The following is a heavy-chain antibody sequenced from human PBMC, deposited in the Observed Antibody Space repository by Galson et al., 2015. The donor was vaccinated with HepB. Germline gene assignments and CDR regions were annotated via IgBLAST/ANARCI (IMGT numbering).Heavy chain of an antibody. CDR3: AREWADSSGGNWFDP. V-gene: IGHV3-30-3*01. CDR1: GFTFSSYA. J-gene: IGHJ5*02. CDR2: ISYDGSNK. Sequence: SLRLSCAASGFTFSSYAMHWVRQAPGKGLEWVAVISYDGSNKYYADSVKGRFTISRDNSKNTLYLQMNSLRAEDTAVYYCAREWADSSGGNWFDPWGQGTLVTVSS. D-gene: IGHD6-19*01.